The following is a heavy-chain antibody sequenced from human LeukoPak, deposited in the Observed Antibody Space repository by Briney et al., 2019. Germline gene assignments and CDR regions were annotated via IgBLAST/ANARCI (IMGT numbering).Heavy chain of an antibody. CDR3: ARAYRSYYDRSGYYRDAFHI. CDR2: IIPMFGTA. CDR1: GGSFSNYA. Sequence: SVKISCKASGGSFSNYAISWVRQAPGQGLEWMGGIIPMFGTASYAQKFQGRVTITADESTSTGYMEVSSLRSEDTAVYYCARAYRSYYDRSGYYRDAFHIWGQGTMVTVSS. V-gene: IGHV1-69*13. D-gene: IGHD3-22*01. J-gene: IGHJ3*02.